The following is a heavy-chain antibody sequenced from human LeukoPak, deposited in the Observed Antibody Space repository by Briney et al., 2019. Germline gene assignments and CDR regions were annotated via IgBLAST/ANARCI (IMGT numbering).Heavy chain of an antibody. CDR1: GFTFSGST. D-gene: IGHD5-18*01. CDR2: IRSKPNSYAT. Sequence: GGSLKLSCADSGFTFSGSTMHWVRQASGKGLEWVGRIRSKPNSYATVYAASVKGRFTISRDDSKNTAYLQMNSLKTEDTAVYYCARVGLSREIVVPRGYSYVDYWGQGTLVTVSS. CDR3: ARVGLSREIVVPRGYSYVDY. V-gene: IGHV3-73*01. J-gene: IGHJ4*02.